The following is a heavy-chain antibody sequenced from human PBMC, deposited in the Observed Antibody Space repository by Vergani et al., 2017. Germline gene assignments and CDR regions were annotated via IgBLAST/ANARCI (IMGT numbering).Heavy chain of an antibody. V-gene: IGHV4-34*01. Sequence: QVQLQQWGGGLLKPSETLSLTCVVNGWSFTSYHWTRIRQSPGEGLEWVGDIDHTGRPDYNPSLKSRLTMSVDKSRNQFSLTLNSVPATDTAIYFCARVNTETNGHLYYYYYMDVWGQGTAVTVS. J-gene: IGHJ6*03. CDR2: IDHTGRP. CDR1: GWSFTSYH. D-gene: IGHD4-11*01. CDR3: ARVNTETNGHLYYYYYMDV.